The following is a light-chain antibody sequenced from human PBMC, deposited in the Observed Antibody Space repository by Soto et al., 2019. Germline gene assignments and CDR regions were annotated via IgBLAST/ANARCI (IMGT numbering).Light chain of an antibody. CDR3: QQYGTSPWA. J-gene: IGKJ1*01. V-gene: IGKV3-20*01. CDR1: QSVSSNY. CDR2: GAS. Sequence: EIVLTQSPGTLSLSPGERATLSCRASQSVSSNYLAWFQQKPGQAPRLLIYGASSRATGIPDRFSGSGSGTEFTLTISRLEPEDFAVYYCQQYGTSPWAFGQGTKVELK.